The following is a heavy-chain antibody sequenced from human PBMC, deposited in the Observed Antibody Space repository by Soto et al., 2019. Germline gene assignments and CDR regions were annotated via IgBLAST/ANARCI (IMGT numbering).Heavy chain of an antibody. Sequence: GESLKISCKGSGYSFTSYWISWVRQMPGKGLEWMGRIDPSDSYTNYSPSFQGHVTISADKSISTAYLQWSSLKASDTAMYYCARSEGDEQQPVDTDYWGQGTLVTVSS. V-gene: IGHV5-10-1*01. CDR1: GYSFTSYW. D-gene: IGHD6-13*01. CDR2: IDPSDSYT. CDR3: ARSEGDEQQPVDTDY. J-gene: IGHJ4*02.